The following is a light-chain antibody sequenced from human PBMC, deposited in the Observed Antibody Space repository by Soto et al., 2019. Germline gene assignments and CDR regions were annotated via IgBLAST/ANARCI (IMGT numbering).Light chain of an antibody. V-gene: IGKV1-5*03. Sequence: DIQMTQSPSTLSASVGDRVTITCRASQSISSWLAWYQQKPGKAPKLLIYKASTLESGVPSRCSGSGSGTEFTLTLSSLQPDDFATYYCQQYTSYPYTFGQGTKLEIK. CDR1: QSISSW. J-gene: IGKJ2*01. CDR3: QQYTSYPYT. CDR2: KAS.